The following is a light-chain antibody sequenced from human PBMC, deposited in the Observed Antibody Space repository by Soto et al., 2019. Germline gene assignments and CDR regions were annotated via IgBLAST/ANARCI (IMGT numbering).Light chain of an antibody. J-gene: IGKJ1*01. CDR2: GAS. CDR3: QQYGSSPWT. V-gene: IGKV3-20*01. CDR1: QTIRSNY. Sequence: ETVLTQSPGTLSLSPGERATLFCRASQTIRSNYLAWYRQTPGQAPRLLIYGASKRATGIADRFSGSGSGTDFTLIISRLEPEDFALYYCQQYGSSPWTFGQGTKVEIK.